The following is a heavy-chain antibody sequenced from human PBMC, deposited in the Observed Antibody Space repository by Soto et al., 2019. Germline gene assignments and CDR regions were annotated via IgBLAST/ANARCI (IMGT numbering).Heavy chain of an antibody. CDR3: AIEGGESSDGLYYFDS. J-gene: IGHJ4*02. CDR1: GGSTSSDNY. CDR2: IYYSGNT. V-gene: IGHV4-30-4*01. Sequence: QVQLQESGPGLVKPSQTLSLTCTVSGGSTSSDNYWSWIRQPPGKGLEWIGHIYYSGNTDYNPSLKSRPARSIHTSKNQSSLKLSSVTVADTAVYFCAIEGGESSDGLYYFDSWGQGSLVTVSS. D-gene: IGHD3-16*01.